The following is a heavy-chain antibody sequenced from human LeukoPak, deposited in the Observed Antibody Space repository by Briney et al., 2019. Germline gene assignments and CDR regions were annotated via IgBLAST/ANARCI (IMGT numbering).Heavy chain of an antibody. CDR1: GXTISSHY. V-gene: IGHV4-59*08. CDR3: VRSNDRDGYNFGY. J-gene: IGHJ4*02. D-gene: IGHD5-24*01. Sequence: PSETLSLTCSVSGXTISSHYGSWIRQPPGKGLESIGYLYYSGSTTYNPSLKGRVTISVHTSKEQFSLKLSSVTAADTDVYYCVRSNDRDGYNFGYWGQGTLVTVAS. CDR2: LYYSGST.